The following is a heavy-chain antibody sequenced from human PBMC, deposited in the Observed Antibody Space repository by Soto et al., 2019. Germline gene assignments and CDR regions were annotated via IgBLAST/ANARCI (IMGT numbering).Heavy chain of an antibody. Sequence: EVQLVESGGGLVQPGGSLRLSCAASGFTFSSYSMNWVRQAPGKGLEWVSYISSSSSTIYYADSVKGRFTISRDNAKNSLYLQMNSLRDEDTAVYYCARDGEQWLVPYQYNWFDPWGQGTLVTVSS. CDR3: ARDGEQWLVPYQYNWFDP. CDR1: GFTFSSYS. D-gene: IGHD6-19*01. V-gene: IGHV3-48*02. CDR2: ISSSSSTI. J-gene: IGHJ5*02.